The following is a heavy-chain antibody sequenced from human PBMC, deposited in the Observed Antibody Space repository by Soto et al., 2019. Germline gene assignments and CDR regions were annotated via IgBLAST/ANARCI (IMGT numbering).Heavy chain of an antibody. J-gene: IGHJ4*02. CDR1: GFTFSSYS. V-gene: IGHV3-21*01. Sequence: GGSLRLSCAASGFTFSSYSMNWVRQAPGKGLEWVSSISSSSSYIYYADSVKGRFTISRDNAKNSLYLQMNSLRAEDTAVYYCARDLQYYDSSGYLYWGQGTLVTVSS. D-gene: IGHD3-22*01. CDR3: ARDLQYYDSSGYLY. CDR2: ISSSSSYI.